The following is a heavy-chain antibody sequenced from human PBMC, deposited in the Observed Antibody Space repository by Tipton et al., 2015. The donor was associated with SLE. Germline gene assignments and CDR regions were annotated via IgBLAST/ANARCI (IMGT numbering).Heavy chain of an antibody. V-gene: IGHV3-74*01. J-gene: IGHJ4*02. D-gene: IGHD4-23*01. CDR2: INSDGSST. CDR1: GFTFSSYW. CDR3: AREDPMVGTQDY. Sequence: SLRLSCAASGFTFSSYWMHWVRQAPGKGLVWVSRINSDGSSTSYADSVKGRFTISRDNAKNTLYLQMNSLRAEDTAVYYCAREDPMVGTQDYWGQGTLVTVSS.